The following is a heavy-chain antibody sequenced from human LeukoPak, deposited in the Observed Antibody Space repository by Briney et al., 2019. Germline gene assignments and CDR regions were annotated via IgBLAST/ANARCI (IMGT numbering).Heavy chain of an antibody. V-gene: IGHV5-51*01. CDR1: GSIFTNYW. CDR2: IYPGDSDT. J-gene: IGHJ4*02. CDR3: ARRYSSGWYYFDY. D-gene: IGHD6-19*01. Sequence: NRGESLQISGKCSGSIFTNYWIGGGRQLPGKGLEWMGVIYPGDSDTRYSPSFQGQVTISADKSISTAYLQWSSLKASDTAMYYCARRYSSGWYYFDYWGQGTLVTVSS.